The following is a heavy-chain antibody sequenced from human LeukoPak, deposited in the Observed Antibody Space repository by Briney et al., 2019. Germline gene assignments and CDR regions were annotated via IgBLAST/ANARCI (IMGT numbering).Heavy chain of an antibody. V-gene: IGHV3-30*04. CDR3: AKDWANGDYIDH. CDR1: GFTFSSYA. D-gene: IGHD2-8*01. Sequence: PGRSLRLSCAASGFTFSSYAMHWVRQAPGKGLEWVAVVSYDGTNEKYADPVKGRFTISRDNSKNTLSLQMNSLRADDTAVYYCAKDWANGDYIDHWGQGTLVTVSS. J-gene: IGHJ4*02. CDR2: VSYDGTNE.